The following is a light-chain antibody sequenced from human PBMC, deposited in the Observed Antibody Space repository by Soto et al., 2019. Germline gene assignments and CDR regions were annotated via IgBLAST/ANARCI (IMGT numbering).Light chain of an antibody. V-gene: IGKV2-30*01. J-gene: IGKJ1*01. CDR3: MQGTHWPRT. CDR2: HVS. Sequence: VRTKFPLSLPVILGQPPSIPATSGQSLVFSDVNTYLSWFQQRPGQAPRRLIYHVSNRDSGVPDRFSGSGSDTDFTLKISSVETEDVGVYYCMQGTHWPRTFGQGTKVDIK. CDR1: QSLVFSDVNTY.